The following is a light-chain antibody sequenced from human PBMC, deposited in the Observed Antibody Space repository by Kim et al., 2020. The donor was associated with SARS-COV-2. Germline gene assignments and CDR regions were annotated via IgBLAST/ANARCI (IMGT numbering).Light chain of an antibody. CDR2: GKN. CDR3: NSRDSSGNHYV. CDR1: NLRSYY. Sequence: LGQTVRITCQGDNLRSYYASWYQQKPGQAPVLVIYGKNNRPSGIPDRFSGSSSGNTASLTITGAQAEDEADYYCNSRDSSGNHYVFGTGTKVTVL. J-gene: IGLJ1*01. V-gene: IGLV3-19*01.